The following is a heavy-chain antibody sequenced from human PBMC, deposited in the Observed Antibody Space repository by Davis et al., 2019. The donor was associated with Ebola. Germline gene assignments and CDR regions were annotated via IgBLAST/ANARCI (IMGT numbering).Heavy chain of an antibody. CDR3: ARVRVMSGIVVVVAANDYYYGMDV. V-gene: IGHV3-53*04. CDR2: IYSGGST. D-gene: IGHD2-15*01. CDR1: GFTVSSTY. J-gene: IGHJ6*02. Sequence: GESLKISCAASGFTVSSTYMSWVRQAPGKGLEWVSVIYSGGSTYYADSVKGRFTISRHNSKNTLYLQMNSLRAEDTAVYYCARVRVMSGIVVVVAANDYYYGMDVWGQGTTVTVSS.